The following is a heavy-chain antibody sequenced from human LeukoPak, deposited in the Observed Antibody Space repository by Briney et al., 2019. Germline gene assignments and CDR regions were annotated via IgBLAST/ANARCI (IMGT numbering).Heavy chain of an antibody. J-gene: IGHJ6*02. V-gene: IGHV4-30-4*01. CDR2: IYYSGST. CDR3: ARDYMVRGVLQLYYYYGMDV. CDR1: GGSISSGDYY. D-gene: IGHD3-10*01. Sequence: SETLSLTCTVSGGSISSGDYYWSWIRQPPGKGLEWIGYIYYSGSTYYNPSLKSRVAISVDTSKNQFSLKLSSVTAADTAVYYCARDYMVRGVLQLYYYYGMDVWGQGTTVTVS.